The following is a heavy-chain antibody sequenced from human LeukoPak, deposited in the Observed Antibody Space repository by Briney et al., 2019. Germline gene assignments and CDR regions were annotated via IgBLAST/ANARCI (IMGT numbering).Heavy chain of an antibody. CDR3: ARRRYLSAFDI. Sequence: SETLSLTCTVSGGSISSYYWSWIRQPPGKGLEWIGYIYYSGSTNYNPSLKSRVTISVDTSKNQFSLKLSSVTAADTAFYYCARRRYLSAFDIWGQGTMVTVSS. CDR1: GGSISSYY. V-gene: IGHV4-59*08. CDR2: IYYSGST. D-gene: IGHD3-9*01. J-gene: IGHJ3*02.